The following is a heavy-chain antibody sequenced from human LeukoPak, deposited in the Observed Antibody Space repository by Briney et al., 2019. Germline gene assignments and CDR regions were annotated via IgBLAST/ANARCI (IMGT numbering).Heavy chain of an antibody. Sequence: ASVKVSCKASGGTFNSYAISWVRQAPGQGLEWMGWISAYNGNTNYAQKLQGRVTMTTDTSTSTAYMELRSLRSDDTAVYYCGIHPDFDYWGQGTLVTVSS. CDR2: ISAYNGNT. CDR1: GGTFNSYA. V-gene: IGHV1-18*01. CDR3: GIHPDFDY. J-gene: IGHJ4*02.